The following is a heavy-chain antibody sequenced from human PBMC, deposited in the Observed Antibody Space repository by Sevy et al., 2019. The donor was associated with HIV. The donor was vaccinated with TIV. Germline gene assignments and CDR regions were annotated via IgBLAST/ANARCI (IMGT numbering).Heavy chain of an antibody. V-gene: IGHV4-59*01. CDR2: IYYSGST. J-gene: IGHJ6*02. CDR3: AKSLGQQTLYYGMDI. Sequence: SETLSLTCTVSGDSISSYYWTWIRQPPGKGLEWIGYIYYSGSTNYNPSLKSRVTMSVDRSKNQFSLNLRSVIVADTAVYYCAKSLGQQTLYYGMDIWGQGTTVTVSS. CDR1: GDSISSYY. D-gene: IGHD6-13*01.